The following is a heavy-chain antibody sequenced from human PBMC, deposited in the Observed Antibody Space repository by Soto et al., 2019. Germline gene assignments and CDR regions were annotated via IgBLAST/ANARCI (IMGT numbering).Heavy chain of an antibody. CDR3: AKEFYYDASGKSSDLYFDS. V-gene: IGHV3-23*01. J-gene: IGHJ4*02. CDR1: GFSFSSYA. CDR2: ISTRGGRT. Sequence: PGGSLRLSCADSGFSFSSYAMSWVRQAPPQGLEWVSSISTRGGRTYYADSVKGRFSISRDNSANAVYLDMDNLRAEDTGIYYCAKEFYYDASGKSSDLYFDSWGQGALVTVSS. D-gene: IGHD3-22*01.